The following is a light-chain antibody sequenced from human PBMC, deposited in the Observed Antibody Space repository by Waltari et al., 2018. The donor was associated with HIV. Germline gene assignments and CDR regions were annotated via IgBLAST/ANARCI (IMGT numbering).Light chain of an antibody. Sequence: QSALTQPPSASGSLGQSVTISCTGSSSDVGRYDSVSWYQQHRGKAPKLLIFGVNKRPSGVPDRFSGSKSGNTASLTVSGLQAEDEAEYSCSSYAGINPVIFGGGTTLTVL. CDR2: GVN. J-gene: IGLJ2*01. CDR3: SSYAGINPVI. CDR1: SSDVGRYDS. V-gene: IGLV2-8*01.